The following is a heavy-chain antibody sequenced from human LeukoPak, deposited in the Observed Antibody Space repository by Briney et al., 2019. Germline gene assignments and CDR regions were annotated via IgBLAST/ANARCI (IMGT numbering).Heavy chain of an antibody. CDR2: ISSTGSSI. J-gene: IGHJ5*02. CDR3: ARDDVAWNDVHWFDP. D-gene: IGHD1-1*01. V-gene: IGHV3-21*01. CDR1: GFTFSYYT. Sequence: GGSLRLSCAASGFTFSYYTTSWVRRAPGKGLEWVSSISSTGSSIYYADSVKGRFTISRDNAKNSLYLQMSSLRVEDTAVYYCARDDVAWNDVHWFDPWGQGTLVTVSS.